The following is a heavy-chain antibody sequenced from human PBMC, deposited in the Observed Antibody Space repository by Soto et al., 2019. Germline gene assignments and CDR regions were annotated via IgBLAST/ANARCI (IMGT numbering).Heavy chain of an antibody. V-gene: IGHV1-24*01. CDR1: GYTLTELS. CDR3: ATGPPYYDSSGYYPDY. Sequence: ASVKVSFKVSGYTLTELSMHWVRQAPGKGLEWMGGFDPEDGETIYAQKFQGRVTMTEDTSTDTAYMELSSLRSEDTAVYYCATGPPYYDSSGYYPDYWGQGTLVTVSS. D-gene: IGHD3-22*01. CDR2: FDPEDGET. J-gene: IGHJ4*02.